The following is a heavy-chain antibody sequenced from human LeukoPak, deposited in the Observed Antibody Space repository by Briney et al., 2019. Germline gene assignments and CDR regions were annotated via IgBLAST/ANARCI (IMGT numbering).Heavy chain of an antibody. J-gene: IGHJ2*01. D-gene: IGHD3-22*01. V-gene: IGHV3-23*01. Sequence: GGSLRLSCAASGFTFSSYAMSWVRQAPGKGLEWVSAISGSGGSTYYADSVKGRFTISRDNSKNTLYLQMNSPRAEDTAVYYCAKGGLLLHPPWYFDLWGRGTLVTVSS. CDR2: ISGSGGST. CDR1: GFTFSSYA. CDR3: AKGGLLLHPPWYFDL.